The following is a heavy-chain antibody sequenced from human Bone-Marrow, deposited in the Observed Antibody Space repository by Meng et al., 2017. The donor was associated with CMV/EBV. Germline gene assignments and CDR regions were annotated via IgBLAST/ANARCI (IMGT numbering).Heavy chain of an antibody. J-gene: IGHJ6*02. V-gene: IGHV3-48*03. CDR3: ARDPNYYYGMDV. Sequence: GGSLRLSCAASGFTFNSYQMNWVRQAPGKGLEWVSYISSDGATIYYADSVKGRFTISRDNAKNSLYLQMNSLRAEDTAVYYCARDPNYYYGMDVWGQGTTVTVSS. CDR2: ISSDGATI. CDR1: GFTFNSYQ.